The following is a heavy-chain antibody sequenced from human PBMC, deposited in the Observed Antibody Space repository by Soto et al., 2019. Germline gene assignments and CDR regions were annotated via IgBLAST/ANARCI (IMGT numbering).Heavy chain of an antibody. CDR1: GFTLSTAW. V-gene: IGHV3-15*07. CDR3: ATDRSAYKLQLRYNWFDP. CDR2: IKSKTAGGTT. Sequence: EAQLVESGGGLVEPGGSLRLSCAASGFTLSTAWMHWVRQAPGRGLEWVGRIKSKTAGGTTDYAAPVRGRFSISRDDSKNMLYLDMNSLKTEDTAVYFCATDRSAYKLQLRYNWFDPWGQGTLVTVSS. J-gene: IGHJ5*02. D-gene: IGHD1-7*01.